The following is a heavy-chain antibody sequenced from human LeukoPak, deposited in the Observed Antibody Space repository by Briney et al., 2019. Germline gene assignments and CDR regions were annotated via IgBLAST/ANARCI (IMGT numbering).Heavy chain of an antibody. Sequence: ASVKVSCKASGYTLTSYYMHWGRQAPGQGLEWMGIINPSGGSTSYAQKLQGRVTMTRDTSTSTVYMELSSLRSEDTAVYYCARADPIFGVVMIDYWGQGTLVTVSS. CDR3: ARADPIFGVVMIDY. J-gene: IGHJ4*02. D-gene: IGHD3-3*01. V-gene: IGHV1-46*04. CDR1: GYTLTSYY. CDR2: INPSGGST.